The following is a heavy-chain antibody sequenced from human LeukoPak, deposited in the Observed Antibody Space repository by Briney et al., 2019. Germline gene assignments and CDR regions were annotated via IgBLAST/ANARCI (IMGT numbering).Heavy chain of an antibody. CDR3: ARDGEQQLGNDDY. Sequence: GASVKVSCEASGYTFTCYYMHWVRQAPGQGLEWMGWINPNSGGTNYAQKFQGRVTMTRDTSISTAYVELSRLRSDDTAVYYCARDGEQQLGNDDYWGQGTLVTVSS. CDR2: INPNSGGT. CDR1: GYTFTCYY. D-gene: IGHD6-13*01. V-gene: IGHV1-2*02. J-gene: IGHJ4*02.